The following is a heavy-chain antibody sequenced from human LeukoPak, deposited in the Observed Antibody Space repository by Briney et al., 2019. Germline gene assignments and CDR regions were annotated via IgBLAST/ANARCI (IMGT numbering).Heavy chain of an antibody. D-gene: IGHD2-15*01. J-gene: IGHJ6*03. CDR2: IIPIFGTA. CDR3: ARDVVWYETRLSNYMDV. V-gene: IGHV1-69*05. Sequence: SVKVSCKASGGTFSSYAISWVRQAPGQGLEWMGRIIPIFGTANCAQKFQGRVTTTTDESTSTAYMELSSLRSEDTAVYYCARDVVWYETRLSNYMDVWGKGTTVTVSS. CDR1: GGTFSSYA.